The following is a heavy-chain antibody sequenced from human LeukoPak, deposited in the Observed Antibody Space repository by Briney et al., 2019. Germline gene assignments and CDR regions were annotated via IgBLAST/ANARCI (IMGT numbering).Heavy chain of an antibody. CDR1: GFTFDDYA. D-gene: IGHD2-2*02. J-gene: IGHJ4*02. CDR3: AKGNCSSTSCYTNY. CDR2: ISWNSGSI. V-gene: IGHV3-9*01. Sequence: GGSLRLSCAASGFTFDDYAMHLVRQAPGKGLEWVSGISWNSGSIGYADSVKGRFTISRDNAKNSLYLQMNSLRAEDTALYYCAKGNCSSTSCYTNYWGQGTLVTVSS.